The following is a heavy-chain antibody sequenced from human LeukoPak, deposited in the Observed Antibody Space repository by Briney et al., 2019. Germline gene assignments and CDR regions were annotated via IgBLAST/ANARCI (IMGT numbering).Heavy chain of an antibody. V-gene: IGHV3-53*01. J-gene: IGHJ4*02. Sequence: GGSLRLSCAASGFTVSSNYMSWVRQAPGKGLEWVSSIYSGGSTNYADSAKGRLTSSRDHSKNTPHHQLKSLIPEATPVYYCGTNIGCSGWYWGSFDYWGQGNLVTVSS. CDR2: IYSGGST. D-gene: IGHD6-19*01. CDR3: GTNIGCSGWYWGSFDY. CDR1: GFTVSSNY.